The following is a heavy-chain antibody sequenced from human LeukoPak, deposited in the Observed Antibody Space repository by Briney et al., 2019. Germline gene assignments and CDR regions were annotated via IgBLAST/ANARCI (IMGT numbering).Heavy chain of an antibody. D-gene: IGHD3-22*01. CDR1: GGSISSSNYY. J-gene: IGHJ5*02. CDR3: ARHLITMIVVVWPNWFDP. CDR2: IYYSGST. Sequence: SETLSLTCTVSGGSISSSNYYWGWIRQPPGKGLEWIGSIYYSGSTYYNPSLKSRVTISVDTSKNQFSLKLSSVTAADTAVYYCARHLITMIVVVWPNWFDPWGQGTLVTVSS. V-gene: IGHV4-39*01.